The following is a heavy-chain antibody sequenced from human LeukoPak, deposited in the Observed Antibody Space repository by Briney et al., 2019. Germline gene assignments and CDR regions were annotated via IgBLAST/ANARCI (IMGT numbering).Heavy chain of an antibody. V-gene: IGHV3-30*18. CDR2: ISYDGSNK. J-gene: IGHJ4*02. CDR1: GFTFSSYG. Sequence: GGSLRLSCAASGFTFSSYGMHWVRQAPGKGLEWVAVISYDGSNKYYADSVKGRFTISRDNSKNTLYLQMNSLRAEDTAVYYCAKDEVPRNVSSSGFDYWGQGTLVTVSS. CDR3: AKDEVPRNVSSSGFDY. D-gene: IGHD1-14*01.